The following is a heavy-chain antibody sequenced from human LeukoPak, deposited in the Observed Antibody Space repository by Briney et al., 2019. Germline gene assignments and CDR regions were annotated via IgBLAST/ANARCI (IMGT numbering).Heavy chain of an antibody. D-gene: IGHD4-11*01. CDR1: GFTFSHYG. V-gene: IGHV3-33*06. CDR2: IWSDGTNR. Sequence: GGSLRLSCATSGFTFSHYGMHWVRQAPGKGLEWVAVIWSDGTNRYYGDPVEGRFTISRDNFQRTVYLQMDNLRAEDTAVYYCAKDAQRGFDYSNSLDRWGQGTLVTVSS. J-gene: IGHJ4*02. CDR3: AKDAQRGFDYSNSLDR.